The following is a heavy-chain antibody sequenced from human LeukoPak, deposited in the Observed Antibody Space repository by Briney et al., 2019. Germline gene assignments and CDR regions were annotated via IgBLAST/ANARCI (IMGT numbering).Heavy chain of an antibody. CDR3: ARDLSKARNTIFGADLDY. J-gene: IGHJ4*02. D-gene: IGHD3-3*01. V-gene: IGHV3-21*01. Sequence: GGSLRLSCAASGFTFSSYSMNWVRQAPGKGLEWVSSISSSSSYIYYADSVKGRFTISRDNAKNSLYLQMNSLRAEDTAVYYCARDLSKARNTIFGADLDYWGQGTLVTVSS. CDR2: ISSSSSYI. CDR1: GFTFSSYS.